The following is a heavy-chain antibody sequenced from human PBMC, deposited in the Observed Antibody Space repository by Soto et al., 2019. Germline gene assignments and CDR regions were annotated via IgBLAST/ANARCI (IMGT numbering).Heavy chain of an antibody. V-gene: IGHV3-23*01. Sequence: GGSLTLSCAAYGFSFSNFAMSWVRQAAGTGLEWVSSISGSGDKAYYLDSVKGRFTISRDNSKNTLSLHMNSLGAEDTAVYFYAKDYASTWYWYFDPWGQGTLVTVSS. D-gene: IGHD6-13*01. J-gene: IGHJ5*02. CDR1: GFSFSNFA. CDR2: ISGSGDKA. CDR3: AKDYASTWYWYFDP.